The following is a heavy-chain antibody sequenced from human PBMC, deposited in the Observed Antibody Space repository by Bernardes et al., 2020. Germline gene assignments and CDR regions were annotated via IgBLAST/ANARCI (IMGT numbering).Heavy chain of an antibody. Sequence: ASMKVCCKASGYTFTSNGINWVRQAPGQGLEWMGWISPYNGKTNYVQKLQGRVSMTTDTSTSTAYMELRSLRSDDMAVYYCARIIVGGSGFDIWGQGTMVTVSS. CDR3: ARIIVGGSGFDI. D-gene: IGHD1-26*01. J-gene: IGHJ3*02. CDR2: ISPYNGKT. CDR1: GYTFTSNG. V-gene: IGHV1-18*03.